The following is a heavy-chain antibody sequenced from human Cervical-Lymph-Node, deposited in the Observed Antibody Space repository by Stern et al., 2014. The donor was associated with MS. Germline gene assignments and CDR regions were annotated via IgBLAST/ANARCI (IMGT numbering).Heavy chain of an antibody. V-gene: IGHV4-30-2*06. CDR2: ILQSGSP. Sequence: QLQLQESGSRLVKPSQTLSLTCTVSGGSLSSGGYSWSLIRQSAGKGLEWIGYILQSGSPYYNPSLRGRVTASLDRAKNQFSLNMTSGTAADTAVYFCARGVDFGRGEVFDIWGQGTMVTVSS. D-gene: IGHD4-17*01. CDR1: GGSLSSGGYS. CDR3: ARGVDFGRGEVFDI. J-gene: IGHJ3*02.